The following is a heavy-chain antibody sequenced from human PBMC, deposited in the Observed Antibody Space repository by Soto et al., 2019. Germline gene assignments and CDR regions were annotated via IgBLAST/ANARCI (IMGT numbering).Heavy chain of an antibody. J-gene: IGHJ3*02. V-gene: IGHV3-48*01. CDR3: ARDLVGYCSGGSCARPELNAFDI. CDR1: GFTFSSYS. Sequence: HPGGSLRLSCAASGFTFSSYSMNWVRQAPGKGLEWVSYISSSSSTIYYADSVKGRFTISRDNTKNSLYLQMNSLRAEDTAVYYCARDLVGYCSGGSCARPELNAFDIWGQGTMVTVSS. CDR2: ISSSSSTI. D-gene: IGHD2-15*01.